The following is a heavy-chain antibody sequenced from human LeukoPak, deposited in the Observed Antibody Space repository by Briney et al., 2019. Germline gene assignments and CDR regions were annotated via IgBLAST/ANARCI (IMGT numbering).Heavy chain of an antibody. CDR2: IYHTGST. J-gene: IGHJ5*02. CDR3: ARGDGSGSGRWFDP. D-gene: IGHD3-10*01. Sequence: SETLSLTCTVSGASISSGTYSWSWIRQPPGEGLEWIGYIYHTGSTYYNPSLKGRVTISVDRSKNQFSLNLNFVTAADTALYYCARGDGSGSGRWFDPWGQGTLITVSS. CDR1: GASISSGTYS. V-gene: IGHV4-30-2*01.